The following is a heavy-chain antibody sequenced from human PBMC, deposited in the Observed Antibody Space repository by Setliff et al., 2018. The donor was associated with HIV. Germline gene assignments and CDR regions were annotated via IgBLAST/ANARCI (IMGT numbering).Heavy chain of an antibody. J-gene: IGHJ3*02. V-gene: IGHV4-38-2*01. CDR3: ARCGASSDVFDI. D-gene: IGHD1-26*01. CDR1: GYSISSGYY. Sequence: SETLSLTCAVSGYSISSGYYWGWIRQPPGKGLEWIGTIYHSGSTFYNPSLKSRITLSVDTSKNRFSLTLTSVTAADTAVYYCARCGASSDVFDIWGQGTMVTVSS. CDR2: IYHSGST.